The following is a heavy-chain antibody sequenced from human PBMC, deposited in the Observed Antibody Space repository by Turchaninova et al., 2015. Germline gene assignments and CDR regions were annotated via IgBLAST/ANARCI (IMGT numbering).Heavy chain of an antibody. D-gene: IGHD4-17*01. CDR3: ARDSTVTIPYYFDY. J-gene: IGHJ4*02. CDR2: ISYDGSNK. V-gene: IGHV3-30-3*01. Sequence: QVTLVESGVGVCQVGGSLGFPRQTGGRTFSREAMNGSRQAPGKGRGWVAVISYDGSNKYYADSVKGRFTISRDNSKNTLYLQMNSLRAEDTAVYYCARDSTVTIPYYFDYWGQGTLVTVSS. CDR1: GRTFSREA.